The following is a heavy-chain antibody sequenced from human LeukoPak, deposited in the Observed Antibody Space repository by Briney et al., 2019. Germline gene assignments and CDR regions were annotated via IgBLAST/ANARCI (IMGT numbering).Heavy chain of an antibody. CDR3: AKDWREAAGYAFDI. V-gene: IGHV3-23*01. D-gene: IGHD6-13*01. CDR2: ISGSGGST. Sequence: GGSLRLSCAASKFTFSRHRYTMNWVRQAPGKGLEWVSAISGSGGSTYYADSVKGRFTISRDNSKNTLYLQMNSLRAEDTAVYYCAKDWREAAGYAFDIWGQGTMVTVSS. CDR1: KFTFSRHRYT. J-gene: IGHJ3*02.